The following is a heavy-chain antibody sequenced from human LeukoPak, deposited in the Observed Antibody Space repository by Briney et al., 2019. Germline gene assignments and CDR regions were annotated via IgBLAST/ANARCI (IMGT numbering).Heavy chain of an antibody. J-gene: IGHJ4*02. CDR3: ARSANYLDTSGQDY. D-gene: IGHD3-22*01. CDR2: TNRDDRET. CDR1: GFPFSGYW. Sequence: QPGGSLRLSCAASGFPFSGYWMHWVPQAPGKGLVWVSRTNRDDRETSYADPVKGRFTISRDKPKTTLYLQMNSLRVEDTAVYYCARSANYLDTSGQDYWGQGTLVTVSS. V-gene: IGHV3-74*01.